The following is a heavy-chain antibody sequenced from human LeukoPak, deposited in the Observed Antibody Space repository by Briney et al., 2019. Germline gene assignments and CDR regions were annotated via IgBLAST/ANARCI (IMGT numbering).Heavy chain of an antibody. V-gene: IGHV3-21*01. CDR3: ARRDYGSGSFDWFDP. J-gene: IGHJ5*02. CDR2: ISSSSSYI. CDR1: GFTFSSYS. D-gene: IGHD3-10*01. Sequence: GGSLRLSCAASGFTFSSYSMNWVRQAPEKGLEWVSSISSSSSYIYYADSVKGRFTISRDNSKNSLYLQMNSLRAEDTAVYYCARRDYGSGSFDWFDPWGQGTLVTVSS.